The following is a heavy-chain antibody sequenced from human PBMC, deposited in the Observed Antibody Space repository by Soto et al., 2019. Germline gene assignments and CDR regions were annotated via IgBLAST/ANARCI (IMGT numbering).Heavy chain of an antibody. CDR3: AKESLDYFYSGRFYAPAFDH. Sequence: QVQLVESGGGVVHPGTSLRLSCVTSGFTFSSFAMDWVRQAPGKGLEWVAAISFDGRDISYRESVKGRFTISRDKFKNTVYLQMNSLRPEDTAVYYCAKESLDYFYSGRFYAPAFDHWGQGTLVTVSS. J-gene: IGHJ4*02. D-gene: IGHD3-10*01. CDR2: ISFDGRDI. CDR1: GFTFSSFA. V-gene: IGHV3-30*18.